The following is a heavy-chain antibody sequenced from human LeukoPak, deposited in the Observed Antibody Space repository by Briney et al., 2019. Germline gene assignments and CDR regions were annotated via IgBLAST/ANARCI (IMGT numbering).Heavy chain of an antibody. Sequence: GGSLRLSCAASGFTFSSFAMGWVRQAPGKGLEWVSAISGSGGSTYYADSVKGRFTISRDNSKNTLYLQMNSLRAEDTAVYHCAKDPLLGEYYFDYWGQGTLVTVSS. CDR2: ISGSGGST. J-gene: IGHJ4*02. V-gene: IGHV3-23*01. CDR1: GFTFSSFA. D-gene: IGHD3-16*01. CDR3: AKDPLLGEYYFDY.